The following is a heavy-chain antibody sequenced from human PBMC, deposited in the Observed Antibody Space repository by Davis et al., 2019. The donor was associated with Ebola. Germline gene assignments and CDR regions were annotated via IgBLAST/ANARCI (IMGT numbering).Heavy chain of an antibody. CDR1: GFTFSSYW. D-gene: IGHD3-3*02. J-gene: IGHJ3*01. V-gene: IGHV3-48*02. CDR2: ISRSSDFI. CDR3: VRDQHYAFDV. Sequence: GESLKISCAASGFTFSSYWMSWVRQAPGKGLEWVSYISRSSDFIWYADSVKGRFSISRDNAKNSLFLQMNTLRDEDTAMYYCVRDQHYAFDVWGQGTMVTVSS.